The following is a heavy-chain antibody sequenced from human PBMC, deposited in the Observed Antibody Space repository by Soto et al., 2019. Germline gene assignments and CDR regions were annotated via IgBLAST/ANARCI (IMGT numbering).Heavy chain of an antibody. CDR2: IYYSGST. V-gene: IGHV4-59*01. CDR1: GASISTYY. Sequence: SETLSLTCTVSGASISTYYWSWIRQPPGKGLEWIGYIYYSGSTNYNPSHKSQVTISVDTSKNQFSLKLSSVTAADTAVYYCARDSYYGSGSSRPDYYYYGMDVWGQGTTVT. CDR3: ARDSYYGSGSSRPDYYYYGMDV. D-gene: IGHD3-10*01. J-gene: IGHJ6*02.